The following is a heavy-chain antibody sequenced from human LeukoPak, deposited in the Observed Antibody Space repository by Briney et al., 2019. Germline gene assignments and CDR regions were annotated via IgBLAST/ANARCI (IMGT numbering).Heavy chain of an antibody. CDR3: ASAIGGWYSNWFDP. CDR1: GFTFSSYA. D-gene: IGHD6-19*01. CDR2: ISGSGGST. J-gene: IGHJ5*02. Sequence: RAGGSLRLSCAASGFTFSSYAMSWVRQAPGKGLEWVSAISGSGGSTYYADSVKGRFTISRDNSKNTLYLQMNSLRAEDTAVYYCASAIGGWYSNWFDPWGQGTLVTVSS. V-gene: IGHV3-23*01.